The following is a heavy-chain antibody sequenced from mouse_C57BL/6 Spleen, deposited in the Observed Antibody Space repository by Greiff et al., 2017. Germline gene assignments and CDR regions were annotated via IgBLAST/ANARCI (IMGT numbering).Heavy chain of an antibody. CDR2: FTMYSDAT. CDR1: YFAFMASA. V-gene: IGHV1-49*01. D-gene: IGHD1-1*01. Sequence: LQQSGAELVRPGSSVKLSCKASYFAFMASAMHWVKQRPGHGLEWIGSFTMYSDATEYSENFKGKATLTANTSSSTAYMELSSLTSEDSAVYYCARGYYGSSYWYFDVWGTGTTVTVSS. CDR3: ARGYYGSSYWYFDV. J-gene: IGHJ1*03.